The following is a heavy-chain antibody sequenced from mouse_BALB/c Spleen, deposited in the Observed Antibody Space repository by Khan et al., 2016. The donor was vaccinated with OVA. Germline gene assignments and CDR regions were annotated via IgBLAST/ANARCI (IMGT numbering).Heavy chain of an antibody. J-gene: IGHJ2*01. CDR1: DYSITSGYA. CDR3: ARGNYYGHYFDY. CDR2: ISYSDVT. D-gene: IGHD1-1*01. Sequence: EVQLQESGPGLVKPSQSLSLTCTVTDYSITSGYAWNWIRQFPGNKLEWMGYISYSDVTNYNPSLKSRISITRDTSKNEFFLQLNSVTTEDTATYYCARGNYYGHYFDYWGQGTTLTVSS. V-gene: IGHV3-2*02.